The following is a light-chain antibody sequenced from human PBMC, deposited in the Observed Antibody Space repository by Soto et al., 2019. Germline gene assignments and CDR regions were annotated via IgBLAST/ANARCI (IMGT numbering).Light chain of an antibody. J-gene: IGKJ1*01. CDR1: QGISSG. Sequence: IQMTQSPSSLSASVGDRVTISCRASQGISSGLAWYQQKPGKAPKLLIYYASTLDRGVPSRFSGSGSGTEFSLLVISSQPDDVLAVYCQQQDGCSPAFGQGTKVDIK. CDR3: QQQDGCSPA. V-gene: IGKV1-5*01. CDR2: YAS.